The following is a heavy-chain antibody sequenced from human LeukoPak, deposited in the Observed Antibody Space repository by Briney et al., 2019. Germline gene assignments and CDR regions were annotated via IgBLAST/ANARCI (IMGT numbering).Heavy chain of an antibody. Sequence: GGSLRLSCAASGFTFSDHYMDWVRQAPGKGLEWVGRIRDKANSYITEYAVSVKGRFTISRDDSKNSLYLQMNSLRAEDTAVYYCAKKISRWLDYYYYGMDVWGQGTTVTVSS. CDR3: AKKISRWLDYYYYGMDV. CDR1: GFTFSDHY. CDR2: IRDKANSYIT. J-gene: IGHJ6*02. V-gene: IGHV3-72*01. D-gene: IGHD6-19*01.